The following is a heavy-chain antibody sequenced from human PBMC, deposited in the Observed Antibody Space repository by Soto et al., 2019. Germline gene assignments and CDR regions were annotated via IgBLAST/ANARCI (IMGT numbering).Heavy chain of an antibody. CDR2: ISPYTGNT. CDR3: VMVDNYVTPTPQDV. CDR1: GYIFVNYG. J-gene: IGHJ6*02. Sequence: QVQLVQSGDEVKKPGASVKVSCKASGYIFVNYGIAWVRQAPGQGLEWMGWISPYTGNTHSATKVQGRLTMTTDTSTSTAYMDLGSLTSDETAVYYCVMVDNYVTPTPQDVWGQGTRVTVSS. D-gene: IGHD3-16*01. V-gene: IGHV1-18*01.